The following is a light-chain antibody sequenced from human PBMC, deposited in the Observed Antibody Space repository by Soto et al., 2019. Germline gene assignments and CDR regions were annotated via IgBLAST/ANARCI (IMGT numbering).Light chain of an antibody. J-gene: IGKJ4*01. Sequence: EIVLTQSPGTLSLSPGERATLSCRASQSVSSSYLARYQQKPGQAPRLLIYGASSRSTAIPDMFSGSGSGTDFTLTISRLEPEDFAVYYCQQYGSSRLTFGGGTKVEI. CDR1: QSVSSSY. V-gene: IGKV3-20*01. CDR2: GAS. CDR3: QQYGSSRLT.